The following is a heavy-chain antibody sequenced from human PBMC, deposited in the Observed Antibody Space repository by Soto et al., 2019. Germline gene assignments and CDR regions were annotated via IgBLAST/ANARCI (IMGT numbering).Heavy chain of an antibody. CDR1: GASITGYY. V-gene: IGHV4-59*08. J-gene: IGHJ4*02. D-gene: IGHD1-7*01. CDR2: ISYDGRT. Sequence: PSETLSLTCTVSGASITGYYWSWIRQPPGKGLEWIGQISYDGRTNFNPSLKSRVTISIDTSKKQFSLRLNSVTAADTAVYYCVGNFGSATFYEDYWGQGTLVTVSS. CDR3: VGNFGSATFYEDY.